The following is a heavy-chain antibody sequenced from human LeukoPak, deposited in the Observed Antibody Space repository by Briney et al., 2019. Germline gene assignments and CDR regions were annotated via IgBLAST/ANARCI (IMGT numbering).Heavy chain of an antibody. CDR2: INPNSGGT. Sequence: ASVKVSCKASGYTSTGYCMHWVRQAPGQGLEWMGWINPNSGGTNYAQKFQGRVTMTRDTSISTAYMELSRLRSDDTAVYYCARGYSSGPDDAFDIWGQGTMVTVSS. J-gene: IGHJ3*02. D-gene: IGHD6-19*01. CDR1: GYTSTGYC. CDR3: ARGYSSGPDDAFDI. V-gene: IGHV1-2*02.